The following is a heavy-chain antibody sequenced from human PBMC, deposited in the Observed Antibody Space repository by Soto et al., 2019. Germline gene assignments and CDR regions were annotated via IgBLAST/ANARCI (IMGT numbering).Heavy chain of an antibody. Sequence: QVQLVESGGGVVQPGWSSKLACSASGFTVATTGMHWVRQAPGKGLEWVAMISHDGTSRPYRDSVRGRFTISRDDAKNTLYLEMTSLRPEDTAMYFCAKDWGSSGWFNWFNPWGQGVLVTVSS. CDR2: ISHDGTSR. J-gene: IGHJ5*02. V-gene: IGHV3-30*18. CDR3: AKDWGSSGWFNWFNP. D-gene: IGHD6-19*01. CDR1: GFTVATTG.